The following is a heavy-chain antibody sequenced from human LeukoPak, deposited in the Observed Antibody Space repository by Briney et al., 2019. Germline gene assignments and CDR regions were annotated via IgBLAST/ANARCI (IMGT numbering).Heavy chain of an antibody. D-gene: IGHD3-10*01. CDR1: GTTFSSSA. CDR2: IIPFFGAP. Sequence: GASVKVSCKASGTTFSSSAISWVRQAPGQGLKWMGGIIPFFGAPNYAQTFQARVTITADESTSTAYMELSSLRSEDTAVYYCARAPRGPRVAFDIWGQGTMVTVSS. J-gene: IGHJ3*02. V-gene: IGHV1-69*13. CDR3: ARAPRGPRVAFDI.